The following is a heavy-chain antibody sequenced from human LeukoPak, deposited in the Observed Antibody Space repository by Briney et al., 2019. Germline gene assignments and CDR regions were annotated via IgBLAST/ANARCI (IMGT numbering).Heavy chain of an antibody. J-gene: IGHJ6*02. V-gene: IGHV4-59*12. D-gene: IGHD3-3*01. CDR1: GGSISSYY. CDR3: ARASGDYDFWSGYYTPQAYGMDV. CDR2: ITYSGST. Sequence: SETLSLTCTVSGGSISSYYWSWIRQPPGKGLEWIGYITYSGSTNYNPSLKSRVTISVDTSKNQFSLKLSSVTAADTAVYYCARASGDYDFWSGYYTPQAYGMDVWGQGTTATVSS.